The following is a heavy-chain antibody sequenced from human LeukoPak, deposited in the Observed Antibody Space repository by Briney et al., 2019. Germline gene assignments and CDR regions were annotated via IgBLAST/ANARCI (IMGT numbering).Heavy chain of an antibody. CDR3: ATSRRSRGGYYYYYMDV. CDR1: GFTFDDYG. CDR2: IKQDGSEK. D-gene: IGHD3-10*01. Sequence: GGSLRLSCAASGFTFDDYGMSWVRQAPGKGLEWVANIKQDGSEKYYVDSVKGRFTISRDNAKNSLYLQMNSLRAEDTAVYYCATSRRSRGGYYYYYMDVWGKGTTVTVSS. V-gene: IGHV3-7*01. J-gene: IGHJ6*03.